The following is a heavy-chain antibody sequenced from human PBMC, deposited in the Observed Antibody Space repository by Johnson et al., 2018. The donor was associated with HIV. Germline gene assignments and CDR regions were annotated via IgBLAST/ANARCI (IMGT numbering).Heavy chain of an antibody. V-gene: IGHV3-30-3*01. CDR2: ISYDGSNK. CDR1: GFTFSGSA. Sequence: QVQLVESGGGLVQPGKSLKVACAASGFTFSGSALHWVRQAPGKGLEWVAVISYDGSNKYYADSVKGRFTISRDNSKNTLYLQMTSLRAEDTAVYYCARAIGDGYPGMKAFDIWGQGTMVTVSS. J-gene: IGHJ3*02. CDR3: ARAIGDGYPGMKAFDI. D-gene: IGHD5-24*01.